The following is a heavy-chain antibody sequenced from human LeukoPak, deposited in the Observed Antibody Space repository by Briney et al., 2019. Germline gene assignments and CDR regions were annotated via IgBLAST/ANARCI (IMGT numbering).Heavy chain of an antibody. CDR3: VRDRHWTNDWVFDY. J-gene: IGHJ4*02. D-gene: IGHD1/OR15-1a*01. CDR1: GGSISPYY. V-gene: IGHV4-59*01. Sequence: SETLSLTCTVSGGSISPYYWSWIRQPPGKGLEWIGYVHYTGSTDYNPSLKSRVTISVDTSKNQFSLKLSSVAAADTAVYYCVRDRHWTNDWVFDYWGQGTLVTVSS. CDR2: VHYTGST.